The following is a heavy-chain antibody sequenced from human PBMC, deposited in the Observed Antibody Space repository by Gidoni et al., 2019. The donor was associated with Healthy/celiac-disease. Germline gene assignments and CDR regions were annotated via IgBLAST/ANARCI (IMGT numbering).Heavy chain of an antibody. CDR1: GSTFTSYA. Sequence: QVQLVQSGAEVKKPGASVTVSCKASGSTFTSYAMHWVRQAPGQRLEWMGWINAGNGNTKDSQKFQGRVTSTRETSASTDYRELSSLRSEDTAGYDCARGEPVDERADYWGQGTLVNVSS. V-gene: IGHV1-3*01. CDR3: ARGEPVDERADY. D-gene: IGHD5-12*01. J-gene: IGHJ4*02. CDR2: INAGNGNT.